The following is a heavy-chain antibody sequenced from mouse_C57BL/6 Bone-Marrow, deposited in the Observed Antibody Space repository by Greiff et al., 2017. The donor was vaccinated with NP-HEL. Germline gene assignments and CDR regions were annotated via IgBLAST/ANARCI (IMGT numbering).Heavy chain of an antibody. CDR2: IDPENGDT. CDR3: TSCGYYGD. CDR1: GFNIKDDY. D-gene: IGHD2-3*01. V-gene: IGHV14-4*01. Sequence: EVHLVESGAELVRPGASVKLSCTASGFNIKDDYMHWVKQRPEQGLEWIGWIDPENGDTEYASKFQGKATITADTSSNTAYLQLSSLTSEDTAVYYCTSCGYYGDWGQGTTLTVSS. J-gene: IGHJ2*01.